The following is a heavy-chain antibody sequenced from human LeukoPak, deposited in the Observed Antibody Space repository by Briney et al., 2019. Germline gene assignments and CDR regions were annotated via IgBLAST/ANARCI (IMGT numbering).Heavy chain of an antibody. CDR3: AILPGYSSGWYEVNY. CDR2: ISGSGGST. D-gene: IGHD6-13*01. V-gene: IGHV3-23*01. CDR1: GFTFSSYA. J-gene: IGHJ4*02. Sequence: GGSLRLSCAASGFTFSSYAMSWVRQAPGKGLEWVSGISGSGGSTYYADSVTGRFTISRDNSRNTLYLQMNSPRAEDTAVYYCAILPGYSSGWYEVNYWGQGTLVTVSS.